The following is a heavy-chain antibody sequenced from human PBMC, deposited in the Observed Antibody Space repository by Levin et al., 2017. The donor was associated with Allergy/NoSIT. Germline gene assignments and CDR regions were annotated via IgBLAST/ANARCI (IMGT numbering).Heavy chain of an antibody. CDR2: ISYDGSNK. CDR1: GFTFSSYA. V-gene: IGHV3-30-3*01. D-gene: IGHD3-16*01. J-gene: IGHJ4*02. CDR3: ARDQFVHGGTYEFDY. Sequence: GGSLRLSCAASGFTFSSYAMHWVRQAPGKGLEWVAVISYDGSNKYYADSVKGRFTISRDNSKNTLYLQMNSLRAEDTAVYYCARDQFVHGGTYEFDYWGKGTLVTVSS.